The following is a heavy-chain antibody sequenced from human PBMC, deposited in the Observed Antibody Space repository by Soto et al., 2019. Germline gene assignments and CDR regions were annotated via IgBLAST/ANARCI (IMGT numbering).Heavy chain of an antibody. Sequence: ASVKVSCKASGYTFTSYGISWVRQAPGQGLEWMGWINPNSGGTNYAQKFQGWVTMTRDTSISTAYVELSRLRSDDTAVYYCARMRTGTAYMDVWGKGTTVTVSS. CDR2: INPNSGGT. D-gene: IGHD1-1*01. J-gene: IGHJ6*03. CDR1: GYTFTSYG. CDR3: ARMRTGTAYMDV. V-gene: IGHV1-2*04.